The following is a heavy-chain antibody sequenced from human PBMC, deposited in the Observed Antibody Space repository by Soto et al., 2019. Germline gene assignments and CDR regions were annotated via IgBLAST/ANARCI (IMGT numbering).Heavy chain of an antibody. D-gene: IGHD3-3*01. CDR1: GYTFTSYD. CDR3: ARKTTYYDFWSGYCMDV. Sequence: ASVKVSCKASGYTFTSYDINWVRQATGQGLEWMGWMNPNSGNTGYAQKFQGRVTMTRNTSTSTAYMELSSLRSEDTAVYYCARKTTYYDFWSGYCMDVWGQGTTVTVSS. V-gene: IGHV1-8*01. CDR2: MNPNSGNT. J-gene: IGHJ6*02.